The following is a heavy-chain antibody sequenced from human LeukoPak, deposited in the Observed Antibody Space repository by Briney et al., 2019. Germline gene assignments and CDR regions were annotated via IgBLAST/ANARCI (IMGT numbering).Heavy chain of an antibody. CDR3: TRISGSSSGPFDY. D-gene: IGHD1-26*01. CDR1: GFTFSNAW. J-gene: IGHJ4*02. CDR2: IKIKTDGGTI. Sequence: GGSLRLSCAASGFTFSNAWMSWVRQAPGKGLEWVGRIKIKTDGGTIEYGAPVKGRFTISRDDSKNTLYLQMNTLETEDTGVYYCTRISGSSSGPFDYWGQGSLVTVSS. V-gene: IGHV3-15*01.